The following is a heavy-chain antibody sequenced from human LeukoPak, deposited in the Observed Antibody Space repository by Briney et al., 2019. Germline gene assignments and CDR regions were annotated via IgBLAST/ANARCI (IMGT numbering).Heavy chain of an antibody. CDR2: ISGSGGST. D-gene: IGHD5-18*01. CDR1: GFTFSSYA. J-gene: IGHJ4*02. Sequence: QPGGSLRLSCAASGFTFSSYAMSWVRQAPGKGLEWVSAISGSGGSTYYADSVKGRFTISRDNSKNTLYLQMNSLRAEDTAVYYCAKGEGLNSYDVTGRGYWGQGTLVTVSS. V-gene: IGHV3-23*01. CDR3: AKGEGLNSYDVTGRGY.